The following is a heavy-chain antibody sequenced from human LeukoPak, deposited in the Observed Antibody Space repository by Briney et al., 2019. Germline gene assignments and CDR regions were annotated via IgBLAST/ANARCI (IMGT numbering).Heavy chain of an antibody. CDR3: ARSNNDGDYLGVGFDY. J-gene: IGHJ4*02. Sequence: ASAKVSCKTSGYTFTTYAINWVRQAPGQGLEWMGWTNTNTGNPTYAQGFTGRFVFSLDTSVSTTYLQISSLKAEDTAIYYCARSNNDGDYLGVGFDYWGQGALVTVSS. D-gene: IGHD4-17*01. CDR2: TNTNTGNP. V-gene: IGHV7-4-1*02. CDR1: GYTFTTYA.